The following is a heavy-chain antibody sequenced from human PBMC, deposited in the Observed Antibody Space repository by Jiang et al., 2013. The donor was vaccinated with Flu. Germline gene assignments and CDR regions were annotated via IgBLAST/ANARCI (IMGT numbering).Heavy chain of an antibody. J-gene: IGHJ6*01. CDR1: GYTFASSG. CDR2: ISAYNGHT. Sequence: GAEVKESGASVKVSCRASGYTFASSGTNWVRQAPGRGLEWMGWISAYNGHTKYAQKFQGRVTMTTDIATNTAYMELTSLRSDDTAVYYCAKDRRGHVVLFRNYGMDVWG. CDR3: AKDRRGHVVLFRNYGMDV. D-gene: IGHD6-6*01. V-gene: IGHV1-18*01.